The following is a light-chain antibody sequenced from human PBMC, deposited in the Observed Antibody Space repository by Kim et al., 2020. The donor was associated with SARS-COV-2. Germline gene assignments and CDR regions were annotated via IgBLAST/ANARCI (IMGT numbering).Light chain of an antibody. Sequence: IVLTQSPGTLSLSPGERATLSCRASQTVSSNYLGWYQQKPGQAPRLLIYGASSRATGIPDRFSGSGSGTDFTLTISGLEPEDFAVYYCQQYGTSPPYTFGQGTKLEI. CDR1: QTVSSNY. CDR2: GAS. CDR3: QQYGTSPPYT. J-gene: IGKJ2*01. V-gene: IGKV3-20*01.